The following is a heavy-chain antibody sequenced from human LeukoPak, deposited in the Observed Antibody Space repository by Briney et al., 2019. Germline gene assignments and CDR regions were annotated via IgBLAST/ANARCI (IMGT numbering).Heavy chain of an antibody. D-gene: IGHD2-15*01. V-gene: IGHV1-18*01. J-gene: IGHJ3*02. Sequence: ASVKVSCKASGYTFTSYGICWVRQAPGQGLEWMGWISAYNGNTNHAQMLQGRVTMTTDTTTSTAYMELSSLRSDDTAVYYCATCSAGSCYPDAFDIWGQGTMVTVSS. CDR1: GYTFTSYG. CDR3: ATCSAGSCYPDAFDI. CDR2: ISAYNGNT.